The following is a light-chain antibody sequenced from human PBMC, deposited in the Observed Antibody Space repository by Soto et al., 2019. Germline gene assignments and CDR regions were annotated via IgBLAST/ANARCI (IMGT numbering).Light chain of an antibody. CDR2: GAS. Sequence: DIQMTQSPSALSASVGDRLTITCRASQSISDWLAWYQQKPGKAPNLLIYGASNLQSGVPSRFTGSGSGTEFTLTISSLQPDDFATYYCQQYDTCPWTFGQGTKVEIK. V-gene: IGKV1-5*01. J-gene: IGKJ1*01. CDR1: QSISDW. CDR3: QQYDTCPWT.